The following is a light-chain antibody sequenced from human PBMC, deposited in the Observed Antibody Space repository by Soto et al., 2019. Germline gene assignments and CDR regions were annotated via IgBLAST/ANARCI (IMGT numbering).Light chain of an antibody. V-gene: IGKV3-20*01. CDR1: QRVSSSY. CDR2: GAS. J-gene: IGKJ2*01. CDR3: QRSGSPPYT. Sequence: EIGLTQSPGTLSLSPGERATLSCRASQRVSSSYLARYQQKPGQAPSLLIYGASNRATDIPDRFSGSGSGNDFTLTISRLEVGEFAIYYCQRSGSPPYTFGQGTKLAIK.